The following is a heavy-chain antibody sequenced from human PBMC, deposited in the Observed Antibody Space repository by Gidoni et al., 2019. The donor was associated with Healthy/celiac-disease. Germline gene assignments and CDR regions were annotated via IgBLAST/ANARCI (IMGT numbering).Heavy chain of an antibody. CDR2: IVHDGTNK. CDR3: AKGDSSGRYGGGFFDY. D-gene: IGHD6-19*01. J-gene: IGHJ4*02. V-gene: IGHV3-30*18. Sequence: QMHLVESGGGVVQPGTSLRLSCAASGFPFNNYVMYWVRQAPGKGLEWVAVIVHDGTNKDYADSVKGRFTISRDNSKNTLYLQMNSRRPEDTAIYYCAKGDSSGRYGGGFFDYWGQGTLVTVSS. CDR1: GFPFNNYV.